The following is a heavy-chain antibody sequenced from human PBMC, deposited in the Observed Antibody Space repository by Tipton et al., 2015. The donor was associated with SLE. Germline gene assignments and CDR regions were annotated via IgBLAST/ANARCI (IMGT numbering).Heavy chain of an antibody. Sequence: TLSLTCTISGGSISSSSHYWGWIRQTPGKGLEWLGSIYYSGTTYYSPSFKSRVTMSVDTSKNHFSLKLSSVTAADTAVYYCARGGKYYDTGRFFDYWGQGTLVTVSS. V-gene: IGHV4-39*07. CDR2: IYYSGTT. D-gene: IGHD3-22*01. J-gene: IGHJ4*02. CDR3: ARGGKYYDTGRFFDY. CDR1: GGSISSSSHY.